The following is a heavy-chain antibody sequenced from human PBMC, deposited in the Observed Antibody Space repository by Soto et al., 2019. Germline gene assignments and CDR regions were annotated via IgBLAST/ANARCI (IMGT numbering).Heavy chain of an antibody. Sequence: GGSLRLSCAASGFTFSSYGMHWVRQAPGKGLEWVAVISYDGSNKYYADSVKGRFTISRDNSKNTLYLQMNSLRAEDTAVYYCAKDFNLGSSGYFSYFDYWGQGTLVTVSS. CDR3: AKDFNLGSSGYFSYFDY. CDR2: ISYDGSNK. J-gene: IGHJ4*02. D-gene: IGHD3-22*01. CDR1: GFTFSSYG. V-gene: IGHV3-30*18.